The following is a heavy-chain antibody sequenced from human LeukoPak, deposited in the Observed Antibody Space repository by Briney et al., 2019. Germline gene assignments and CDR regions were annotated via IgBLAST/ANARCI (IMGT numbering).Heavy chain of an antibody. Sequence: GGSLRLSCAASGFTFSSYSMNWVRQAPGKGLEWVSSISSSSSYIYYADSVKGRFTISRDNAKNSLYLQMNSLRAEDTAVYYCARDSSSGWYEDAFDIWGQGTMVTVSS. J-gene: IGHJ3*02. CDR2: ISSSSSYI. CDR1: GFTFSSYS. D-gene: IGHD6-19*01. V-gene: IGHV3-21*04. CDR3: ARDSSSGWYEDAFDI.